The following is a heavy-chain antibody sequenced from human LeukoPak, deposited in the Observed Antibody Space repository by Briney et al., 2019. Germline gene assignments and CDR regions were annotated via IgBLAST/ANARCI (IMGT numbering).Heavy chain of an antibody. D-gene: IGHD2-2*02. CDR3: ARAAEGLGYCSSTSCYSRFDY. V-gene: IGHV1-69*05. CDR2: IIPIFGTA. Sequence: ASVKVSCKASGGTFSSYAISWVRQAPGQGLEWMGGIIPIFGTANYAQKFQGRVTITTDESTSTAYMELSSLRSEDTAVYYCARAAEGLGYCSSTSCYSRFDYWGQGTLVTVSS. J-gene: IGHJ4*02. CDR1: GGTFSSYA.